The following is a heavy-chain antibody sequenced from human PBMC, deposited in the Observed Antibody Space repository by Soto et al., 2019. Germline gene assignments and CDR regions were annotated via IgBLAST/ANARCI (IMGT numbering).Heavy chain of an antibody. J-gene: IGHJ6*02. CDR3: ARGSNGMDV. Sequence: ASETLSLTRAVYGGAFRGYYWSWIRQPPGKGLEWIGEINHSGSTNYNPSLKSRVTISVDTSKNQFSLELSSVTAADTAVYYCARGSNGMDVWGQGTTVTVSS. V-gene: IGHV4-34*01. CDR1: GGAFRGYY. D-gene: IGHD6-13*01. CDR2: INHSGST.